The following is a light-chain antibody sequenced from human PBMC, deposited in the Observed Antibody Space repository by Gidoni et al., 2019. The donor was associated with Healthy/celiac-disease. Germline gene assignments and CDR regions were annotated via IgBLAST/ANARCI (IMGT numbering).Light chain of an antibody. CDR1: QSISSY. CDR2: AAS. V-gene: IGKV1-39*01. CDR3: QQSYSTSWT. J-gene: IGKJ1*01. Sequence: DIQITQSPSSLSAPVGDRATITCRASQSISSYLNWYQQKPGKAPKLLIYAASSLQSGVPSRFSGSGSGTDFTLTISRLQTEDFATYYCQQSYSTSWTFGQGTKVEIK.